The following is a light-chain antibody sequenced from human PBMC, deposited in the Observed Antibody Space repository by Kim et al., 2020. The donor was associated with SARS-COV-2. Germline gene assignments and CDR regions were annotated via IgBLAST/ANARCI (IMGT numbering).Light chain of an antibody. J-gene: IGKJ2*02. Sequence: ARQSVYPRERATLSGSASKIVGSNLTSYQHKPGPTPRVFINGTSTRATGSPARFSGSVSGTKFTLTISSLQSEDFAVYCCQPRSTFGQGTKLEI. CDR3: QPRST. CDR1: KIVGSN. CDR2: GTS. V-gene: IGKV3-15*01.